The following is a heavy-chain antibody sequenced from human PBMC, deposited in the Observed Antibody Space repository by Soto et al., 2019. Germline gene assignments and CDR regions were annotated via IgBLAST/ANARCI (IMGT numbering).Heavy chain of an antibody. J-gene: IGHJ4*02. CDR1: GFTFDDHT. CDR2: ITWDAGSA. V-gene: IGHV3-43*01. CDR3: AKEKDRIFDY. Sequence: EVQLVVSGGLVVRPGGSLRLSCAGSGFTFDDHTMHWVRQAPGKGLEWVSLITWDAGSAFYADSVRGRFTISRDNSKNSLYLKMNSLRTEDSALYYCAKEKDRIFDYWGRGTPVTVSS.